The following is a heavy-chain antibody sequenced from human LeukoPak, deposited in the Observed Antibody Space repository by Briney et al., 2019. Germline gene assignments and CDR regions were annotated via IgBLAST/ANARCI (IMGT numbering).Heavy chain of an antibody. D-gene: IGHD5-12*01. Sequence: GASLKISCKGSGSRFTSYWIGWVRQLPGKGLEGMGIIYPGDSDTSSSPSFQGQVTISADKSISTAYLQWSSLKASDTAMYYCASGQWLRQFDYWGQGTLVTVSS. CDR1: GSRFTSYW. V-gene: IGHV5-51*01. CDR2: IYPGDSDT. CDR3: ASGQWLRQFDY. J-gene: IGHJ4*02.